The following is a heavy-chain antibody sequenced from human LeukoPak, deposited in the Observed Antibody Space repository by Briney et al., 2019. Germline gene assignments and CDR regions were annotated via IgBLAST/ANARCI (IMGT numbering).Heavy chain of an antibody. Sequence: PGGSLRLSCAASGFTFNAFGMNWVRQAPGKGLEWVSYIGTTSGAIYYADSVKGRFTISRDSAKNSLYLQMNSLRAEDTAVYYCARNGGYSPLDYWGQGTLVTVSS. V-gene: IGHV3-48*01. D-gene: IGHD5-18*01. J-gene: IGHJ4*02. CDR1: GFTFNAFG. CDR3: ARNGGYSPLDY. CDR2: IGTTSGAI.